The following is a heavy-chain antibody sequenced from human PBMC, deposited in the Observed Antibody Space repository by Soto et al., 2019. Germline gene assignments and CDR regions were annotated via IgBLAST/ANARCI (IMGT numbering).Heavy chain of an antibody. J-gene: IGHJ6*03. D-gene: IGHD4-17*01. CDR1: GFAFTSYR. CDR3: AREPRASNGDYINSYYYMDV. Sequence: EVQLVESGGGLVQPGGSLRLSCVASGFAFTSYRMHWVRQAPGKGLVWVSRIKTDGSRTTYADSVKGRFTISRDNAKNTLYLQMNSLRAEDTAVYYCAREPRASNGDYINSYYYMDVWGTGTTVTVSS. CDR2: IKTDGSRT. V-gene: IGHV3-74*03.